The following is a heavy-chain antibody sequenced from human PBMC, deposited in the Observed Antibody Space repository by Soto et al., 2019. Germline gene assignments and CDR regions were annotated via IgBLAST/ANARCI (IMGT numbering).Heavy chain of an antibody. Sequence: SENLSLTCAVYGGSFSGYYWSWIRQPPGKGLEWIGEINHSGSTNYNPSLKSRVTISVDTSKNQFSLKLSSVTAADTAVYYCARGYGVRGVITSYYYYYGMDVWGQGTTVTVSS. CDR3: ARGYGVRGVITSYYYYYGMDV. D-gene: IGHD3-10*01. CDR1: GGSFSGYY. J-gene: IGHJ6*02. V-gene: IGHV4-34*01. CDR2: INHSGST.